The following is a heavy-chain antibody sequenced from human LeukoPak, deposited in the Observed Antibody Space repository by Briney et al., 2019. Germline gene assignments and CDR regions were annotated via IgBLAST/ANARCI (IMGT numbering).Heavy chain of an antibody. Sequence: GGSLRLSCAASGFTFSSYWMEWVRQAPGKGLVWVSRINSDGSNTTYADSVKGRFTISRDNGKNTLYLQMNSLRAEDTAVYYCAREVADGPFHWGQGTLVTVSS. D-gene: IGHD2-15*01. CDR2: INSDGSNT. CDR3: AREVADGPFH. J-gene: IGHJ4*02. V-gene: IGHV3-74*01. CDR1: GFTFSSYW.